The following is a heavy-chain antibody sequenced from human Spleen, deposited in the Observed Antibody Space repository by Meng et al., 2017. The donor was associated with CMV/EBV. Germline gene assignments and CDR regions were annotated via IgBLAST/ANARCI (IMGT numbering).Heavy chain of an antibody. CDR1: GGTFNRYA. D-gene: IGHD3-16*01. CDR3: ARDGGDQQYYFDS. V-gene: IGHV1-69*10. Sequence: SVKVSCKASGGTFNRYAISWVRQAPGQGLEWMGGIIPILGIANYAQKFLGRVTMTRDTSTSTVYMELSSLRSEDTAVYYCARDGGDQQYYFDSWGQGTLVTVSS. J-gene: IGHJ4*02. CDR2: IIPILGIA.